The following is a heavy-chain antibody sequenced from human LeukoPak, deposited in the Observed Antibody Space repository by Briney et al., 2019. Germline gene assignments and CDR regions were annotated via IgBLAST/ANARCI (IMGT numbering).Heavy chain of an antibody. CDR1: GGSISSSSYY. CDR2: IYYSGST. D-gene: IGHD4/OR15-4a*01. Sequence: PSATLSLTCTVSGGSISSSSYYWGWIRQPPGKGLEWIGGIYYSGSTYYNPSLKSRVTISVDTSKNQFSLNLSSVTAADTAVYYCALDTIGARPNFDYWGQGTLVTVSS. CDR3: ALDTIGARPNFDY. J-gene: IGHJ4*02. V-gene: IGHV4-39*01.